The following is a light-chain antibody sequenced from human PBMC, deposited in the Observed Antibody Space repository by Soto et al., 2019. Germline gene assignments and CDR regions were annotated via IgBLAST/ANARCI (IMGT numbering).Light chain of an antibody. CDR3: CLSHGGVVV. V-gene: IGLV7-46*01. CDR1: TGAVTSGHW. Sequence: QTVVTQESSLTVSPGGTGTVTCGSSTGAVTSGHWPYWFQQRPGQAPRTLIYDTNIKHSWTPGRFSGSLLGGKAALTLSGAQPEDEADYYCCLSHGGVVVFGGGTKLTVL. J-gene: IGLJ2*01. CDR2: DTN.